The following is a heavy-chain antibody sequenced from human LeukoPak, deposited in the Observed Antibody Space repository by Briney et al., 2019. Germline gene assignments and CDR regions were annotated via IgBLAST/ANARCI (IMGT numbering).Heavy chain of an antibody. V-gene: IGHV3-64*01. J-gene: IGHJ4*02. D-gene: IGHD6-19*01. CDR3: ARDPMYSSGWFDY. CDR2: ISSNGGST. CDR1: GFTFSSYA. Sequence: GGSLRLSCAASGFTFSSYAMHWVRQAPGKGLEYVSAISSNGGSTYYANSVKGRFTISRDNSKNTLYLQMGSLRAEDMAVYYCARDPMYSSGWFDYWGQGTLVTVSS.